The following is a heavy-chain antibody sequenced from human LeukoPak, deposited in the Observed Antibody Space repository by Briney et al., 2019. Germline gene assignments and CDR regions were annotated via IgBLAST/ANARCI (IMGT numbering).Heavy chain of an antibody. CDR1: GFTFSSYD. CDR2: IGTAGDT. D-gene: IGHD3-3*01. V-gene: IGHV3-13*01. Sequence: PGGSLRLSCAASGFTFSSYDMHWVRQATGKGLEWVSAIGTAGDTYYPGSVKGRFTISRDNSKNTLYLQMNSLRAEDTAVYYCARDRNDVLRFLEWLFRPHYGMDVWGQGTTVTVSS. CDR3: ARDRNDVLRFLEWLFRPHYGMDV. J-gene: IGHJ6*02.